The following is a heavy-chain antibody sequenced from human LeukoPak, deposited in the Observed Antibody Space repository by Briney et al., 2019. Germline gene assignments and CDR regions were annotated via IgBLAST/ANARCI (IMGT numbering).Heavy chain of an antibody. CDR2: IIPFFGAP. CDR1: GGTFSSYA. CDR3: ARERWEPPYYYFGLDV. D-gene: IGHD1-26*01. V-gene: IGHV1-69*13. J-gene: IGHJ6*02. Sequence: ASVKVSCKAPGGTFSSYAVNWVRQAPGQGLEWMGGIIPFFGAPNYAQKFQGRVTIIADESTSTAYMEMSSLRSEDTAVNYCARERWEPPYYYFGLDVWGQGTTVTVSS.